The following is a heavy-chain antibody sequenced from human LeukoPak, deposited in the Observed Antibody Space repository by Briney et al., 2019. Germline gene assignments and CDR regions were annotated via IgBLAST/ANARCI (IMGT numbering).Heavy chain of an antibody. CDR1: GFTFSSYS. Sequence: GGSLRLSCAASGFTFSSYSMNWVRQAPGEGLEWVSSISSSSSYIYYADSVKGRFTISRDNAKNSLYLQMNSLRAEDTAVYYCAGDGPRGYSSSSVYWGQGTLVTVSS. J-gene: IGHJ4*02. V-gene: IGHV3-21*01. CDR3: AGDGPRGYSSSSVY. D-gene: IGHD6-13*01. CDR2: ISSSSSYI.